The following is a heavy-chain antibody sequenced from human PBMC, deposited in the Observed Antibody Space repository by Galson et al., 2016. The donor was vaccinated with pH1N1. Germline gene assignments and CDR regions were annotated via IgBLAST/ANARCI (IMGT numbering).Heavy chain of an antibody. CDR2: IQEDGSEK. Sequence: SLRLSCAASGFTFSSDWMHWVRQAPGKGLEWVANIQEDGSEKYYVDSVKGRFTISRDNAKNSLYLQMNSLRAEDTAVYYCARAIGSSSTYWGQGALVTVSS. D-gene: IGHD2-21*01. CDR1: GFTFSSDW. V-gene: IGHV3-7*01. J-gene: IGHJ4*02. CDR3: ARAIGSSSTY.